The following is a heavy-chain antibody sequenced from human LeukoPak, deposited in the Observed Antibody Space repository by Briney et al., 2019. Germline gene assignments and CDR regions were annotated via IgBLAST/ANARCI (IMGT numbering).Heavy chain of an antibody. D-gene: IGHD6-13*01. CDR2: IYYSGST. CDR1: GGSISSSTYY. CDR3: ARGPDYSSSYAANWFDP. V-gene: IGHV4-39*01. Sequence: SETLSLTCTVSGGSISSSTYYWGWIRQPPGKGLEWIGSIYYSGSTFYNPSLKSRVTISVDTPKNQFSLKLSSVTSADTAVYYCARGPDYSSSYAANWFDPWGQGTLVTVSS. J-gene: IGHJ5*02.